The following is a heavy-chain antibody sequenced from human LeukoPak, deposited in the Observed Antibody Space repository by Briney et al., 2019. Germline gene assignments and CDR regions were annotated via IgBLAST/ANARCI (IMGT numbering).Heavy chain of an antibody. CDR1: GFTFSSYS. CDR2: ISSSSSYI. J-gene: IGHJ4*02. V-gene: IGHV3-21*01. Sequence: PGGSLRLSCAASGFTFSSYSMNWVRQAPGKGLECVSSISSSSSYIYYADSVKGRFTISRDNAKNSLYLQMNSLRAEDTAVYYCARDRHSSGWSGDFDYWGQGTLVTVSS. CDR3: ARDRHSSGWSGDFDY. D-gene: IGHD6-19*01.